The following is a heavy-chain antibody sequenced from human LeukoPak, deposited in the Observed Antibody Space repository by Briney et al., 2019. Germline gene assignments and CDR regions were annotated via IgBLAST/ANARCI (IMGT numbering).Heavy chain of an antibody. Sequence: GESLNISSKCSGYSFTSYWIGWVRQMPGKGLEWMGIIYPGDSDTRYSPSFQGQVTISADKSISTAYLQWSRLKASDTAMYYCARSKGPVAGDCFDYWGQGTLVTVSS. J-gene: IGHJ4*02. D-gene: IGHD6-19*01. CDR2: IYPGDSDT. CDR1: GYSFTSYW. CDR3: ARSKGPVAGDCFDY. V-gene: IGHV5-51*01.